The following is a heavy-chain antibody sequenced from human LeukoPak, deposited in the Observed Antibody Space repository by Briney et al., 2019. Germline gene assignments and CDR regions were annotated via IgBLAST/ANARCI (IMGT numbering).Heavy chain of an antibody. CDR1: GGSISSYY. CDR2: IYYSGST. D-gene: IGHD3-10*01. J-gene: IGHJ4*02. Sequence: SETLSLTCTVSGGSISSYYWSWIRQPPGKGLEWIGYIYYSGSTNYNPSLKSRVTISVDTSKNQFSLKLSSVTAADTAVYYCARQPFGELLYSYYFDYWGQGTLVTVSS. CDR3: ARQPFGELLYSYYFDY. V-gene: IGHV4-59*08.